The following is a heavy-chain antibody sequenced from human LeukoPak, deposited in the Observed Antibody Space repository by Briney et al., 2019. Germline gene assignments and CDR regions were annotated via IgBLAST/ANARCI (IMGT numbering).Heavy chain of an antibody. J-gene: IGHJ5*02. CDR3: ARHTYDILTGYPWEGPSFSSWFDP. V-gene: IGHV1-8*02. CDR2: MNPNSGNT. D-gene: IGHD3-9*01. Sequence: GASVKVSCKASGYTFTSYGISWVRQAPGQGLEWMGWMNPNSGNTGYAQKFQGRVTMTRNTSISTAYMELSSLRSEDTAVYYCARHTYDILTGYPWEGPSFSSWFDPWGQGTLVTVSS. CDR1: GYTFTSYG.